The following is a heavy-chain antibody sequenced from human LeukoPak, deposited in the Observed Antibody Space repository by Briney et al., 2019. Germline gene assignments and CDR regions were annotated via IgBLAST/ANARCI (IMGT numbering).Heavy chain of an antibody. CDR2: IKSKTDGGTT. CDR3: LGSFLGY. D-gene: IGHD1-26*01. Sequence: GGSLGLSCAVSGLTFTNAWMSWVRQAPGKGLEWVGRIKSKTDGGTTDYAAPVKGRFTISRDDSKNTLYLQMNSLKTEDTAMYYCLGSFLGYWGQGTLVTVSS. CDR1: GLTFTNAW. J-gene: IGHJ4*02. V-gene: IGHV3-15*01.